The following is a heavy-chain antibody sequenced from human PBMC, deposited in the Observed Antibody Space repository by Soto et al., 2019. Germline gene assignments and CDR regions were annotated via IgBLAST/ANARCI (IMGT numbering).Heavy chain of an antibody. J-gene: IGHJ6*02. D-gene: IGHD3-16*01. Sequence: SETLSLTCTVSCGSISSYYWSWIRQSPGKGLDWIGYMYNSGSTNYNPSLKSRVAISVDTSKNQFSLKLSSVTAADTAVYYCARDKLLGGIYGMDVWGQGTTVTVSS. CDR3: ARDKLLGGIYGMDV. V-gene: IGHV4-59*01. CDR1: CGSISSYY. CDR2: MYNSGST.